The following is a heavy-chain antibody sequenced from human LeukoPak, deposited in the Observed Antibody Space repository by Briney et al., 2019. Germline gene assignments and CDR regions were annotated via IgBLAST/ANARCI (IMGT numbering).Heavy chain of an antibody. CDR2: ISAYNGNT. CDR3: ARARYCSGGSCYRHYYYYYYMDV. CDR1: GYTFTSYG. J-gene: IGHJ6*03. Sequence: GASVKVSCKTSGYTFTSYGISWVRQAPGQGLEWMGWISAYNGNTNYAQKLQGRVTMTTDTSTSTAYMELRSLRSDDTAVYYCARARYCSGGSCYRHYYYYYYMDVWGKGTTVTISS. D-gene: IGHD2-15*01. V-gene: IGHV1-18*01.